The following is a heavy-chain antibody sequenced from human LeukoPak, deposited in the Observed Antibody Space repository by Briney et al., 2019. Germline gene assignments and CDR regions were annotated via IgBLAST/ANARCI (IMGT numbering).Heavy chain of an antibody. Sequence: ASVKVSCKASGYTFTGYGINWVRQAPGQGLEWMGWISAYNGNTNYAQKLQGRVTMTTDTSTSTAYMELRSLRSDDTAVYYCARDGLVAVAGTLGYWGQGTLVTVSS. CDR1: GYTFTGYG. CDR2: ISAYNGNT. D-gene: IGHD6-19*01. V-gene: IGHV1-18*04. J-gene: IGHJ4*02. CDR3: ARDGLVAVAGTLGY.